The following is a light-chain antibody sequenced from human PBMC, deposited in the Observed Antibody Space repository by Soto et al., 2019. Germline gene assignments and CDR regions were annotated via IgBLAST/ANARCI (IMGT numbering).Light chain of an antibody. CDR3: ASWDDSLNGHV. Sequence: SVRTQPPSGSGTPGQRVTVSCSGSSSNIASNTVNWYQQLPGTAPKLLIYSNDQRPSGVPDRFSASKSGTSASLAISGLQSEDEADYYCASWDDSLNGHVFGTGTKVTVL. CDR1: SSNIASNT. J-gene: IGLJ1*01. V-gene: IGLV1-44*01. CDR2: SND.